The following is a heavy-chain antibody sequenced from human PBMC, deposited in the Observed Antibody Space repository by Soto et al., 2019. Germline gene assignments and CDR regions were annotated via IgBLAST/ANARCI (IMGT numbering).Heavy chain of an antibody. CDR2: IKQDGSEK. V-gene: IGHV3-7*01. D-gene: IGHD2-2*01. J-gene: IGHJ6*02. Sequence: PGGSLRLSCAASGFTFSSYWMSWVRQAPGKGLEWVANIKQDGSEKYYVDSVKGRFTISRDNAKNSLYLQMNSLRAEDTAVYYCARDPNIVLVPAALRSYYYYYGMDVWGQETTVTVSS. CDR1: GFTFSSYW. CDR3: ARDPNIVLVPAALRSYYYYYGMDV.